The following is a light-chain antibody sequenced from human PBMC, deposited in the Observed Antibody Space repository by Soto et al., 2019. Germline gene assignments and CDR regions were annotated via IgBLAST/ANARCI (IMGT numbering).Light chain of an antibody. CDR1: QSVNSD. CDR3: QQHHNWPPWT. J-gene: IGKJ1*01. Sequence: EIVMTQSPATLSVSPGERATLSCRASQSVNSDLAWYQQKPGQPPRLLIYGASTRATGIPARFSGSGSGTEFTLTISSLQSEDFAVYYCQQHHNWPPWTFGQGTKVEVK. V-gene: IGKV3-15*01. CDR2: GAS.